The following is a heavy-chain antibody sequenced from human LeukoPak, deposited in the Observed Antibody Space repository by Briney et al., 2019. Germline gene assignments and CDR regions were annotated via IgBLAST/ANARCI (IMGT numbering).Heavy chain of an antibody. J-gene: IGHJ4*02. CDR1: GFTFRSYD. CDR3: VRGGIQVSGIDEIDY. CDR2: VGISGDT. V-gene: IGHV3-13*01. Sequence: PGGSLRLSCAASGFTFRSYDMHWVRQVTGKGLEWVSAVGISGDTYYAGSVKGRFTISRENAKNSFYLQMNSLTAGDTAVYYCVRGGIQVSGIDEIDYWGQGTLVTVSS. D-gene: IGHD6-19*01.